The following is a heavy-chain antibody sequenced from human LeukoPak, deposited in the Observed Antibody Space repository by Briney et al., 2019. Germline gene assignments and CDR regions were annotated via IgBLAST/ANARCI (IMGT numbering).Heavy chain of an antibody. CDR2: IIPIFGIA. J-gene: IGHJ6*02. Sequence: SVKLSCKASGGTFSSYAISWVRQAHGQGLEWMGRIIPIFGIANYAQKFLGRVTITADKSTSTAYMELSSLRSEDTAVYYCARDYVAPYYYYGMDVWGQGTTVTVSS. CDR3: ARDYVAPYYYYGMDV. V-gene: IGHV1-69*04. CDR1: GGTFSSYA. D-gene: IGHD3-16*01.